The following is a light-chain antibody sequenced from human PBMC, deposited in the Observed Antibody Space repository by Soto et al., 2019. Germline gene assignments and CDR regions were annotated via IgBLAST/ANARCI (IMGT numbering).Light chain of an antibody. CDR3: QHYNNWPPWT. CDR1: QRISTN. Sequence: IGMTQSPVTMSVAPGERATLSCRAIQRISTNLAWYQPKPGQAPRLLIYGASTRATGIPARFSGGGSGTEFTLTISSLQSEDFAVYYCQHYNNWPPWTFGQGTKVETK. V-gene: IGKV3-15*01. J-gene: IGKJ1*01. CDR2: GAS.